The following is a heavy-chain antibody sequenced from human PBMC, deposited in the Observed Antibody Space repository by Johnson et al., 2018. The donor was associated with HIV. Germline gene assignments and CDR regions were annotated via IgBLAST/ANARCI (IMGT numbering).Heavy chain of an antibody. CDR1: GFTFSSYG. Sequence: VQLVESGGGVVQPGRSLRLSCAASGFTFSSYGMHWVRQAPGKGLEWVAVISYDGSNKYYADSVKGRFTISRDNSKNTLYLQMNSLRAEGTAVYYCAKDLELSPGTARAVGGSFDIWGQGTMVTVSS. V-gene: IGHV3-30*18. CDR2: ISYDGSNK. J-gene: IGHJ3*02. D-gene: IGHD6-19*01. CDR3: AKDLELSPGTARAVGGSFDI.